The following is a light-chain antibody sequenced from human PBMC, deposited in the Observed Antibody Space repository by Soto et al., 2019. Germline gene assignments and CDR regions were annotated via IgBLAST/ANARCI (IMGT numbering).Light chain of an antibody. CDR3: CSYAGSSTFV. V-gene: IGLV2-23*01. Sequence: QSALTQPASVSGSPGQSITISCTGTSSDVGSYSLVSWYQQHPGKAPKLIIYEGSKRPSGVSNRFSGSKSGNTASLTISGLQAEDEADYYCCSYAGSSTFVFGTGTKVTVL. CDR2: EGS. J-gene: IGLJ1*01. CDR1: SSDVGSYSL.